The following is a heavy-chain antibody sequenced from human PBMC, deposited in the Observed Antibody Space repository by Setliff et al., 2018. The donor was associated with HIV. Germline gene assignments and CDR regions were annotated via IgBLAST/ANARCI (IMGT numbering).Heavy chain of an antibody. CDR3: ASGWYYFDY. V-gene: IGHV3-9*01. CDR2: ISWNSGNI. CDR1: GFTFDDYA. J-gene: IGHJ4*02. D-gene: IGHD6-19*01. Sequence: GGSLRLSCAASGFTFDDYAMHWVRQAPGKSLEWVSGISWNSGNIGYGDSVEGRFTVSRDNAKNSLYLQMNSLRAEDTALYYCASGWYYFDYWGQGTLVTVSS.